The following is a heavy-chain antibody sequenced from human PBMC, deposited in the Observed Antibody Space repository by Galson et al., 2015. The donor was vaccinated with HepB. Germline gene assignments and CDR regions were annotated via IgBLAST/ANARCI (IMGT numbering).Heavy chain of an antibody. CDR3: AKMISSSWYLTDFDY. Sequence: SLRLSCAASGFTFSSYAMSWVRQAPGKGLEWVSVISGSGGSTYYADSVKGRFTISRDNSKNTLYLQMNSLRAEDTAVYYCAKMISSSWYLTDFDYWGQGTLVTVSS. V-gene: IGHV3-23*01. CDR2: ISGSGGST. D-gene: IGHD6-13*01. CDR1: GFTFSSYA. J-gene: IGHJ4*02.